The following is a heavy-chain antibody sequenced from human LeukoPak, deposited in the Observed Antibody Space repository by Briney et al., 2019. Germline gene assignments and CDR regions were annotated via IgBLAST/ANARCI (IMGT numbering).Heavy chain of an antibody. CDR1: GFTFSSYG. V-gene: IGHV3-30*18. CDR3: AKICSRARTAAANAFYALDV. D-gene: IGHD2-15*01. CDR2: MSSDGNNK. Sequence: PGGSLRLSCAASGFTFSSYGMHWVRQAPGKGLEWVAIMSSDGNNKYYGDSVKGRFIISRDNSKNTLYLQLNSLRIEDTAVYYCAKICSRARTAAANAFYALDVWGHGTTVIVSS. J-gene: IGHJ6*02.